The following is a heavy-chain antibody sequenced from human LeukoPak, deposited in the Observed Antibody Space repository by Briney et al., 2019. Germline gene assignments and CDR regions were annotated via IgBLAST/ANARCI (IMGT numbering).Heavy chain of an antibody. CDR3: ASKTTVVTGPHYYGMDV. CDR2: ISSSGSTI. J-gene: IGHJ6*02. D-gene: IGHD4-23*01. Sequence: GGSLRLSCAASGFTFSSYEMNWVRQAPGKGLEWVSYISSSGSTIYYADSVKGRFTISRDNAKNSLYLQMNSLRAEDTAVYYCASKTTVVTGPHYYGMDVWGQGTTVTVSS. CDR1: GFTFSSYE. V-gene: IGHV3-48*03.